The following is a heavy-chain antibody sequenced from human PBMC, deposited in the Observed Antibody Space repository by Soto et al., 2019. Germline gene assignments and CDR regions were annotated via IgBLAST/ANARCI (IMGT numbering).Heavy chain of an antibody. CDR3: ARQRFWSGYSRFGFDY. D-gene: IGHD3-3*01. J-gene: IGHJ4*02. Sequence: QVQLQESGPGLVKPSETLSLTCTVSGGSISSYYWSWIRQPPGKGLEWIGYIYYSGSTNYNPSLKSPVTISVDTSKNQFSLKLSSVTAADTAVYYCARQRFWSGYSRFGFDYWGQGTLVTVSS. V-gene: IGHV4-59*08. CDR2: IYYSGST. CDR1: GGSISSYY.